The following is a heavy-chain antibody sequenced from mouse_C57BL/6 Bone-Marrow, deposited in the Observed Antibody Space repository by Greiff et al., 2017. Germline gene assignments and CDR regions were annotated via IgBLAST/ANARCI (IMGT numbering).Heavy chain of an antibody. CDR3: ATGTGYFDV. D-gene: IGHD4-1*01. Sequence: MPGQGLSWIGAIDPSDSSTNYNHKFKRKSTLTVDKSSSTAYMQLSSMTSENSAVDCFATGTGYFDVWGTETTVTISS. J-gene: IGHJ1*03. CDR2: IDPSDSST. V-gene: IGHV1-69*01.